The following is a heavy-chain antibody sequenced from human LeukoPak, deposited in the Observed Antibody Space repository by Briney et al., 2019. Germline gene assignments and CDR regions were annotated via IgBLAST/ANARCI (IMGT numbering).Heavy chain of an antibody. CDR2: ISYDGSDK. V-gene: IGHV3-30*04. D-gene: IGHD6-19*01. Sequence: GSSLTLSCALSGLTYSSHAMHGVRQAPDRGVPGVAGISYDGSDKYFAHSVQGRFNISRDNSKNTLHPQMQRLKAGDRRGFLCAELAGAGTSGCDYRGHRTLFTASS. CDR1: GLTYSSHA. J-gene: IGHJ4*03. CDR3: AELAGAGTSGCDY.